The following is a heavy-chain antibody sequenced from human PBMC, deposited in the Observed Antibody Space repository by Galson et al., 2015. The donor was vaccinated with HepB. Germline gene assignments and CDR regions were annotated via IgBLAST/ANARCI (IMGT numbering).Heavy chain of an antibody. CDR2: IDPSDSYT. CDR1: GYSFTSYW. D-gene: IGHD3-3*01. CDR3: ARYIFWSGYYHYYGMDV. J-gene: IGHJ6*02. V-gene: IGHV5-10-1*01. Sequence: QSGAEVKKPGESLRISCKGSGYSFTSYWISWVRQMPGKGLEWMGRIDPSDSYTNYSPSFQGHVTISADKSISTAYLQWSSLKASDTAMYYCARYIFWSGYYHYYGMDVWGQGTTVTVSS.